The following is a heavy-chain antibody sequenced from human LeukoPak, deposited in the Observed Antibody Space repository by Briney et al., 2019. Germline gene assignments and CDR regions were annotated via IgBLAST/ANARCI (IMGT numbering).Heavy chain of an antibody. V-gene: IGHV1-69*05. CDR1: GGTFSSYA. CDR2: IIPIFGTA. D-gene: IGHD3-10*01. CDR3: ARKGFSSGSRADDAFDI. Sequence: SVKVSCKAPGGTFSSYAISWVRQAPGQGLEWMGGIIPIFGTANYAQKLQGRVTMTTDTSTSTAYMELRSLRSDDAAVYYCARKGFSSGSRADDAFDIWGQGTMVTVSS. J-gene: IGHJ3*02.